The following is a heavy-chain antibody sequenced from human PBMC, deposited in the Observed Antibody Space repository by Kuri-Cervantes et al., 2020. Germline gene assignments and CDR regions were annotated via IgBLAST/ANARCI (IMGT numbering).Heavy chain of an antibody. V-gene: IGHV3-30*04. CDR3: ARGGGYDFWSGYYN. CDR1: GFTFSSYA. D-gene: IGHD3-3*01. J-gene: IGHJ4*02. CDR2: ISYDGSNK. Sequence: GGSLRLSCAASGFTFSSYAMHWVRQAPGKGLEWVAVISYDGSNKYYADSVKGRFTISRDNSKNTLYLQMNSLRAEDTAVYYCARGGGYDFWSGYYNWGQGTLVTV.